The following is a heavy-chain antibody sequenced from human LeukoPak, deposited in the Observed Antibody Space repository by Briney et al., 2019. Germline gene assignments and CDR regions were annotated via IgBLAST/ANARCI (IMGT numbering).Heavy chain of an antibody. D-gene: IGHD5-18*01. CDR1: GFTLGGHD. J-gene: IGHJ4*02. V-gene: IGHV3-13*01. CDR2: VSAGHHA. CDR3: VREARGYHYTYFDY. Sequence: GGALRLSCTASGFTLGGHDMHWVRQTTGDGLEWVAAVSAGHHAFYAGSVKGRFTVSREDAKNSLYLQMNSLRAGDTAVYYCVREARGYHYTYFDYWGQGSLVTVSS.